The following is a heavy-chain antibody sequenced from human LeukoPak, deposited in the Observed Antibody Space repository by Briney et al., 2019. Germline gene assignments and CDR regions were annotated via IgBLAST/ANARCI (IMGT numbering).Heavy chain of an antibody. D-gene: IGHD3-22*01. CDR2: IYYSGST. J-gene: IGHJ3*02. CDR1: GGSFSGYY. CDR3: ARQRRITMIVVVTNPRDAFDI. Sequence: PSETLSLTCAVYGGSFSGYYWSWIRQPPGKGLEWIGSIYYSGSTYYNPSLKSRVTISVDTSKNQFSLKLSSVTAADTAVYYCARQRRITMIVVVTNPRDAFDIWGQGTMVTVSS. V-gene: IGHV4-34*01.